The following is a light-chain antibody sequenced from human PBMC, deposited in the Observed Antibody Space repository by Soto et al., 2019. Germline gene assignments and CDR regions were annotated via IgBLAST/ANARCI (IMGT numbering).Light chain of an antibody. CDR3: SSYAGSNIHYV. CDR1: SSDVGDYNY. J-gene: IGLJ1*01. CDR2: EVS. Sequence: QSVLTQPPSASGSPGQSVTISCTGTSSDVGDYNYVSWYQQHPGKAPKLMIYEVSKQPSGVPDRFSGSTSGNTASLTVSGLQAEQEADYYCSSYAGSNIHYVFGTGTKVTVL. V-gene: IGLV2-8*01.